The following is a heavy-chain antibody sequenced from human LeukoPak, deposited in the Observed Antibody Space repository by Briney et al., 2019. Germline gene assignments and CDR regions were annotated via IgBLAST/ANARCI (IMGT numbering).Heavy chain of an antibody. Sequence: SETLSLTCTVSGGSISSGDYYWSWIRQPPGKGLEWIAYMYYSGSTYYNPSLKSRVTISVDTSKNQFSLKLSSVTAADTAVYYCARGRLTRGYCSSTSCYTYWFDPWGQGTLVTVSS. CDR3: ARGRLTRGYCSSTSCYTYWFDP. J-gene: IGHJ5*02. CDR1: GGSISSGDYY. D-gene: IGHD2-2*02. V-gene: IGHV4-30-4*01. CDR2: MYYSGST.